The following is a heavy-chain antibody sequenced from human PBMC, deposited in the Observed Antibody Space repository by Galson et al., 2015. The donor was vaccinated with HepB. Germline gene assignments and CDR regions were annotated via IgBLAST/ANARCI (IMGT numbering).Heavy chain of an antibody. Sequence: SLRLSCAASGFTFSDHYMSWIRQAPGKGLEWVSYISSSGSTMYYADSVKGRFTISRDNAKNSLYLQMNSLRAEDTAVYYCASPYCSSTSCALGYWGQGTLVTVSP. D-gene: IGHD2-2*01. CDR2: ISSSGSTM. CDR1: GFTFSDHY. J-gene: IGHJ4*02. V-gene: IGHV3-11*01. CDR3: ASPYCSSTSCALGY.